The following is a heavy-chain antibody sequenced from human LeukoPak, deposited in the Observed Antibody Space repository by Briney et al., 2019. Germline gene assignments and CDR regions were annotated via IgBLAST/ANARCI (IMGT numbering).Heavy chain of an antibody. CDR3: ARGTESYSGYDRGYFDY. CDR1: GGSIKSGGYF. CDR2: IYYSGSA. Sequence: SQTLSLTCTVSGGSIKSGGYFWTWIRQHPGMGLEWMAYIYYSGSAYYNPSLKSRVTISVDMSKNQLSLRLRSVTAADTAVYYCARGTESYSGYDRGYFDYWGQGSLVTVSS. V-gene: IGHV4-31*03. D-gene: IGHD5-12*01. J-gene: IGHJ4*02.